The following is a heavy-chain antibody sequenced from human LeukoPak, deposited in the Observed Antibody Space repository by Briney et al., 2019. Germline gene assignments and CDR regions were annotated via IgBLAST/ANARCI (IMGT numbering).Heavy chain of an antibody. CDR3: ASDSSSWYELGV. D-gene: IGHD6-13*01. J-gene: IGHJ4*02. CDR1: GGTFSSYA. CDR2: IIPIFGTA. Sequence: SVKVSCKASGGTFSSYAISWVRQAPGQGLEWMGGIIPIFGTANYAQKFQGRVTITADESTSTAYMELSSLRSEDTAVYYCASDSSSWYELGVWGQGTLVTVSS. V-gene: IGHV1-69*13.